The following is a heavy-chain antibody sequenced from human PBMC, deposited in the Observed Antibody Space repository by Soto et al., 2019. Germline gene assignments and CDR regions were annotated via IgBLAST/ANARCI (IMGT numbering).Heavy chain of an antibody. J-gene: IGHJ4*02. CDR3: ARGATMIVVVTYFDY. V-gene: IGHV1-69*01. D-gene: IGHD3-22*01. CDR1: GGTFSSYA. CDR2: IIPIFGTA. Sequence: QVQLVQSGAEVKKPGSSVKVSCKASGGTFSSYAISWVRQAPGQGLAWMGGIIPIFGTANYAQKFQGRLTITADGSTSTAYMELSSLRSEDTAVYYCARGATMIVVVTYFDYWGQGTLVTVSS.